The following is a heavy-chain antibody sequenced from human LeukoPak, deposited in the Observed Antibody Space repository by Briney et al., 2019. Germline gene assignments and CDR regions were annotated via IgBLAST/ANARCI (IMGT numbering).Heavy chain of an antibody. J-gene: IGHJ4*02. CDR2: ISGSGGRT. D-gene: IGHD5-18*01. V-gene: IGHV3-23*01. CDR1: GFGFNYNA. CDR3: AKDIWGGTAMVFDY. Sequence: PGGSLRLSCAASGFGFNYNAMSWVRQAPGKGLEWVSGISGSGGRTFYADAVKGRFTISRDNSKNTLYLHMNNLRDDDTAVYYCAKDIWGGTAMVFDYWGQGTLVTVSS.